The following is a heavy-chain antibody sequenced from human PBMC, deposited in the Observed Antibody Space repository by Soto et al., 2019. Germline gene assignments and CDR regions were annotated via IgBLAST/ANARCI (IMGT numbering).Heavy chain of an antibody. Sequence: QLQLQESGPGLVKPSETLSLTCRVSDGSMNSDSSYWGWIRQPPGKGLEWIGVINHSGSTYHNLSLKGRVTMSVDASRNQFSLKLTSMTAADTAGYYCARLGGYVSVGYYYLWDSWGQGTLVTVSS. J-gene: IGHJ4*02. CDR2: INHSGST. CDR3: ARLGGYVSVGYYYLWDS. CDR1: DGSMNSDSSY. D-gene: IGHD3-22*01. V-gene: IGHV4-39*01.